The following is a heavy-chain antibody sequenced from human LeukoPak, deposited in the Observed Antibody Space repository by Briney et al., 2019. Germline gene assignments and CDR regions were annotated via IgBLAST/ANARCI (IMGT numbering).Heavy chain of an antibody. Sequence: GGSLRLSCAASGFTFSSYAMHWVRQAPGKGLEWVAVISYDGSNKYYADSVKGRFTISRDNSKNTLYLQMNSLRAEDTAVYYCARARLAAAGNYYFDYWGQRTLVTVSS. CDR1: GFTFSSYA. D-gene: IGHD6-13*01. CDR2: ISYDGSNK. V-gene: IGHV3-30-3*01. CDR3: ARARLAAAGNYYFDY. J-gene: IGHJ4*02.